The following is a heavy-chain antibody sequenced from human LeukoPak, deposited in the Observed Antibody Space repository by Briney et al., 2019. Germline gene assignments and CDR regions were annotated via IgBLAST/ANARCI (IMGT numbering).Heavy chain of an antibody. CDR2: ISWNSGSI. D-gene: IGHD3-10*01. Sequence: QPGRSLRLSCAASGVTFDDYAMHWVRHAPGKGLEWVSGISWNSGSIGYADSVKGRFTISRDNAKNSLYLQMNSLRAEDTALYYCAKDIVSLVRGGYFDYWGQGTLVTVSS. J-gene: IGHJ4*02. CDR1: GVTFDDYA. CDR3: AKDIVSLVRGGYFDY. V-gene: IGHV3-9*01.